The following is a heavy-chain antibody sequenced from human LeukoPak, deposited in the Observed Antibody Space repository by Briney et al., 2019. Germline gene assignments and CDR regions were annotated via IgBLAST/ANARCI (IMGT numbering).Heavy chain of an antibody. V-gene: IGHV1-2*02. CDR2: INPNSGGI. Sequence: ASVKVSCKASGYTFTGYYIHWVRQAPGQGLEWLGYINPNSGGIHYAHNFQGRVTMTIDTSIRTAYMELSNLRSDDTAVYYCGRTHNFDYWGQGTQVTVSS. J-gene: IGHJ4*02. CDR3: GRTHNFDY. CDR1: GYTFTGYY.